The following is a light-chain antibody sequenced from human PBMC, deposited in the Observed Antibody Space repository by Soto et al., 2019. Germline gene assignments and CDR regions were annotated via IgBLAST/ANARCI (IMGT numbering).Light chain of an antibody. J-gene: IGKJ1*01. CDR3: QQYGGRPRT. Sequence: EIVLTQSPATLYVSPGGRATLSCRASQNVMYNLAWYQQKPGQAPRLLVYGATTRATDAPPRFRGSGSGTEFSLTISSLQSEDFTTYYCQQYGGRPRTFGQGSRVEIK. V-gene: IGKV3-15*01. CDR2: GAT. CDR1: QNVMYN.